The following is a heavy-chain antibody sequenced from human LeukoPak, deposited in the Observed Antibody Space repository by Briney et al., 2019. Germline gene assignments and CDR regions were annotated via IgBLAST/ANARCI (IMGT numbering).Heavy chain of an antibody. Sequence: GGSLRLFCAASGFTFSSYGMHWVRQAPGKGLEWVAFIRYDGSNKHYADSVKGRFTISRDNSKNTLYLQMNSLRAEDTAVYYCAKELLAYCGGDCYDLDYWGQGTLVTVSS. CDR2: IRYDGSNK. CDR3: AKELLAYCGGDCYDLDY. J-gene: IGHJ4*02. D-gene: IGHD2-21*01. V-gene: IGHV3-30*02. CDR1: GFTFSSYG.